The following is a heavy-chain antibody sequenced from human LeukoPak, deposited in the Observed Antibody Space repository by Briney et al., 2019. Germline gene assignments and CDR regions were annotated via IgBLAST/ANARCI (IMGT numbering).Heavy chain of an antibody. J-gene: IGHJ3*02. CDR1: GGSFSGYY. V-gene: IGHV4-34*01. Sequence: PAETLSLTCAVYGGSFSGYYWSWIRQPPGKGLEWIGEINHSGRTNYNPSLKSRVTISVDTSKNQFSLKLSSVTAADTAVYYCARGRRQWLRAFDIWGQGTMVTVSS. D-gene: IGHD6-19*01. CDR2: INHSGRT. CDR3: ARGRRQWLRAFDI.